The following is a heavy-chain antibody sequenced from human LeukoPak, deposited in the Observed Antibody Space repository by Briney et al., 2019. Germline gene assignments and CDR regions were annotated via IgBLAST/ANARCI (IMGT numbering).Heavy chain of an antibody. Sequence: GGSLRLSCAASGFTFSSYTMNWVRQPPGKGLEWVSSIGSSNFISYADSVKGRFTISRDNAKNSLYLQMNSVRAEDTAVYYCARSREDIVLVPASYWGQGTLVTVSS. CDR2: IGSSNFI. J-gene: IGHJ4*02. CDR1: GFTFSSYT. D-gene: IGHD2-2*01. V-gene: IGHV3-21*01. CDR3: ARSREDIVLVPASY.